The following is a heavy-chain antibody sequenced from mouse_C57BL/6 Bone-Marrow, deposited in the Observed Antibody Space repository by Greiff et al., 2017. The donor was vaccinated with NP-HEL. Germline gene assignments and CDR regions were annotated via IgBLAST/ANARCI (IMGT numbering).Heavy chain of an antibody. Sequence: EVRVVGSEEGLVQPGSSMKLSSTASGFTFGDYYMAWVRRVPEKGLKWFANFNYDGSSTYYLDSLKSRFIISRDNAKNILYLQMSSRKSEDTATYYCAREGGLRRRTYAMDYWGQGTSVTVSS. CDR3: AREGGLRRRTYAMDY. V-gene: IGHV5-16*01. CDR1: GFTFGDYY. D-gene: IGHD2-4*01. CDR2: FNYDGSST. J-gene: IGHJ4*01.